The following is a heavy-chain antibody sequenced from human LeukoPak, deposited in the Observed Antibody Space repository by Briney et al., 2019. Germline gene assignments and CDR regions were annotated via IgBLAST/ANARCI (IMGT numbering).Heavy chain of an antibody. CDR1: DGSLDIYY. Sequence: SETLSLTCGASDGSLDIYYWMFVRQPPGKGLQWIGEITYRGSPYYHPSLESRVTISIDASQRHVSLTLNSVTAADTAVYYCATYGGDWKFDSWGQGTLVTVSS. D-gene: IGHD2-21*01. V-gene: IGHV4-34*01. J-gene: IGHJ4*02. CDR3: ATYGGDWKFDS. CDR2: ITYRGSP.